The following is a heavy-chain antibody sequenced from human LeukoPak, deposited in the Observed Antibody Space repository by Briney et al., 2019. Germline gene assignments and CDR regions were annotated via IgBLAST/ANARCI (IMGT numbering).Heavy chain of an antibody. CDR2: ISGSGEST. CDR3: AKSDFPPTTTSYYAMDV. V-gene: IGHV3-23*01. Sequence: GGSLRLSCAASGITFNKYAMNWVRQVPGKGLEWVSVISGSGESTYYADSVKGRFTISRDNSKNTLYLQMNSLRAEGTAFYYCAKSDFPPTTTSYYAMDVWGQGTTVTVS. D-gene: IGHD3-3*01. CDR1: GITFNKYA. J-gene: IGHJ6*02.